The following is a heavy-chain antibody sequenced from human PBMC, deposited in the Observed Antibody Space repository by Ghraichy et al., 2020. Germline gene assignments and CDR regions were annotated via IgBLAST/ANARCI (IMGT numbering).Heavy chain of an antibody. V-gene: IGHV4-4*07. CDR1: GGSISSYC. CDR2: IHTSGST. Sequence: SETLSLTCTVSGGSISSYCWSWIRQPAGKGLEWIGRIHTSGSTIYNPSLKSRVTMSVDTSKTQFSLNLSSVTAADTAVYYCARDWGAGTPFDYWGQGTLLTVSS. J-gene: IGHJ4*02. D-gene: IGHD6-19*01. CDR3: ARDWGAGTPFDY.